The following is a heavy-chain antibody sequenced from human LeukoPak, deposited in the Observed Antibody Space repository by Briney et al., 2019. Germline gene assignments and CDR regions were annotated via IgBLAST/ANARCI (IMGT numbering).Heavy chain of an antibody. CDR1: GFTFSTYN. D-gene: IGHD6-13*01. CDR3: ARDRYSTSLDAFDI. Sequence: PGGSLRLSCAASGFTFSTYNINWVRQAPGKGLEWVSSISPSSSYIYYADSVKGRSTISRDNAKNSLYLQMNSLRAEDTAAYYCARDRYSTSLDAFDIWGQGTMVTVSS. J-gene: IGHJ3*02. CDR2: ISPSSSYI. V-gene: IGHV3-21*01.